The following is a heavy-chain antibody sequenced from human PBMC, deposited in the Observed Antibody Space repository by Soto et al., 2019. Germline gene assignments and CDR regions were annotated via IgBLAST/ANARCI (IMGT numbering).Heavy chain of an antibody. CDR1: GGTFSSYA. CDR3: ARERLRFGELTRYFDY. J-gene: IGHJ4*02. D-gene: IGHD3-10*01. V-gene: IGHV1-69*13. CDR2: IIPIFGTA. Sequence: ASVKVSCKASGGTFSSYAISWVRQAPGQGLEWMGGIIPIFGTANYAQKFQGRVTITADESTSTAYMELSSLRSEDTAVYYCARERLRFGELTRYFDYWGQGTLVTVSS.